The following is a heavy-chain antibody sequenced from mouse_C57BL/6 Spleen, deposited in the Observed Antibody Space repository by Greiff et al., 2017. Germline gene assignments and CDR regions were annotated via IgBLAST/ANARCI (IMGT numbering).Heavy chain of an antibody. J-gene: IGHJ4*01. CDR1: GYTFTSYW. V-gene: IGHV1-53*01. D-gene: IGHD1-1*01. CDR2: INPSNGGT. CDR3: ARGIRTITTVVAPMDY. Sequence: QVQLQQPGTELVKPGASVKLSCKASGYTFTSYWMHWVKQRPGQGLEWIGNINPSNGGTNYNEKFKSKATLTVDKSSSTAYMQLSSLTSEDSAVYYCARGIRTITTVVAPMDYWGQGTSVTVSS.